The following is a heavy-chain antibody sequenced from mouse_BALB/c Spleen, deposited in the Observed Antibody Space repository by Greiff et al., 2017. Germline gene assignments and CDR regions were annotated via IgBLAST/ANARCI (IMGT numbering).Heavy chain of an antibody. V-gene: IGHV1-69*02. CDR3: APYDSWFAY. CDR1: GYTFTSYW. J-gene: IGHJ3*01. D-gene: IGHD2-4*01. CDR2: IDPSDSYT. Sequence: QLPGAELVKPGASVKLSCKASGYTFTSYWMHWVKQRPGQGLEWIGEIDPSDSYTNYNQKFKGKATLTVDKSSSTAYMQLSSLTSEDSAVYYCAPYDSWFAYWGQGTLVTVSA.